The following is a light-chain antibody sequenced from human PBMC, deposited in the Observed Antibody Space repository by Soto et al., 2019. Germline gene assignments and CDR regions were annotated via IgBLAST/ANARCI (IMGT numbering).Light chain of an antibody. CDR1: QGIRTD. Sequence: AIQMTQSPSSRSASVGDRVTITCRASQGIRTDLGGYQQKPGNAPKVLSDAPSTLHSGVPSRFSGSGSGTAVTLTINSLQPEDFATYHCMQDDTYPRTFGQGNKVELK. CDR2: APS. CDR3: MQDDTYPRT. V-gene: IGKV1-6*01. J-gene: IGKJ1*01.